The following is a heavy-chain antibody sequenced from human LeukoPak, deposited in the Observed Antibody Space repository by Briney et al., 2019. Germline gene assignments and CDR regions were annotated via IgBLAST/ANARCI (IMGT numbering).Heavy chain of an antibody. CDR1: GGTFSSYA. CDR3: ARDYGDHEGFDY. Sequence: SVKVSCKASGGTFSSYAISWVRQAPGQGLEWMGRIIPILGIANYAQKFQGRVTITADKSTSTAYMELSSLRSEDTAVYYCARDYGDHEGFDYWGQGTLVTVSS. CDR2: IIPILGIA. V-gene: IGHV1-69*04. J-gene: IGHJ4*02. D-gene: IGHD4-17*01.